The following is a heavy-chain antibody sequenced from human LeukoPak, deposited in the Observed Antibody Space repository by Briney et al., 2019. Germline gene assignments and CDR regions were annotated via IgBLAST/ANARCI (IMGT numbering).Heavy chain of an antibody. CDR3: ASSGSYRFDY. V-gene: IGHV3-48*02. J-gene: IGHJ4*02. CDR2: ITASGTAM. CDR1: GFTFSSYS. Sequence: GGSLRLSCAASGFTFSSYSMNWVRQAPGKGLEWVSHITASGTAMFCADSVKGRFTISRDNAKNSLYLQMNSLRDEDTAVYYCASSGSYRFDYWGQGTLVTVSS. D-gene: IGHD1-26*01.